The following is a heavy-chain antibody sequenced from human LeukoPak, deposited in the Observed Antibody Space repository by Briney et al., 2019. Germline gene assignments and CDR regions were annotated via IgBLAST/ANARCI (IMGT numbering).Heavy chain of an antibody. V-gene: IGHV4-4*07. Sequence: SETLSLTCTVSAGSISSYYWSWIRQPAGKGLEWIGRIYSSGSTNYNPSLKSRVTMSLDTSKYQFSLKLTSVTAADTAVYYCARSRVGATNWFDPWGQGTLVTVSS. D-gene: IGHD1-26*01. CDR2: IYSSGST. J-gene: IGHJ5*02. CDR1: AGSISSYY. CDR3: ARSRVGATNWFDP.